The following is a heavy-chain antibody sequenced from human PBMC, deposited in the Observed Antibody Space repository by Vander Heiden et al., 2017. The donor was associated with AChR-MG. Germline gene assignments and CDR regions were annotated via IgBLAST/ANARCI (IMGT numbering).Heavy chain of an antibody. D-gene: IGHD3-9*01. CDR1: GSSFTSYW. J-gene: IGHJ4*02. CDR2: IYPGDSDT. CDR3: AREINYDILTGYPPYYFDY. Sequence: EVQLVQSGAEVKKPGASLKISCKGSGSSFTSYWIGWVRQMPGKGLEWMGIIYPGDSDTRYSPSFQGQVTISADKSISTAYLQWSSLKASDTAMYYCAREINYDILTGYPPYYFDYWGQGTLVTVSS. V-gene: IGHV5-51*01.